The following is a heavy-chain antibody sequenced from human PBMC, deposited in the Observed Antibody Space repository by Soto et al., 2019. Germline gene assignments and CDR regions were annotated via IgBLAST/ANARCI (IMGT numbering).Heavy chain of an antibody. V-gene: IGHV4-59*01. CDR2: IYYSGST. D-gene: IGHD6-13*01. CDR3: ARVGYSSSGARVGYYYYYYMDV. CDR1: GGSISSYY. J-gene: IGHJ6*03. Sequence: SETLSLTCTVYGGSISSYYWSWIRQPPGKGLEWIGYIYYSGSTNYNPSLKSRVTISVDTSKNQFSLKLSSVTAADTAVYYCARVGYSSSGARVGYYYYYYMDVWGKGTTVTVSS.